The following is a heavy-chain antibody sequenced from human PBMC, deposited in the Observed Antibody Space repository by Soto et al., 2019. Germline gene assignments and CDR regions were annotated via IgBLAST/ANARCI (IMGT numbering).Heavy chain of an antibody. CDR2: ISSSGSTI. V-gene: IGHV3-11*01. D-gene: IGHD2-2*01. CDR3: ARDPGYCSSTSCYLDY. Sequence: GGSLRLSCAASGFTFSDYYMSWIRQAPGKGLEWVSYISSSGSTIYYADSVKGRFTISRDNAKNSLYLQMNSLRAEDTAVYYCARDPGYCSSTSCYLDYWGQGTLVTVSS. J-gene: IGHJ4*02. CDR1: GFTFSDYY.